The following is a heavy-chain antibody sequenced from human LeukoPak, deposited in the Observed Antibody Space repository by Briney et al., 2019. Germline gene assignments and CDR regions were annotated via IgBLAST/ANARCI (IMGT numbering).Heavy chain of an antibody. D-gene: IGHD3-10*01. Sequence: GGSLRLSCAASGFTFSSYAMSWVRQAPGKGLEWVSAISGSGGSTYYADSVKGRFTISRENSKNTLYLQMNSLRAEDTAVYYCANPYYYGSGSYYPFDYWGQGTLVTVSS. CDR2: ISGSGGST. V-gene: IGHV3-23*01. J-gene: IGHJ4*02. CDR1: GFTFSSYA. CDR3: ANPYYYGSGSYYPFDY.